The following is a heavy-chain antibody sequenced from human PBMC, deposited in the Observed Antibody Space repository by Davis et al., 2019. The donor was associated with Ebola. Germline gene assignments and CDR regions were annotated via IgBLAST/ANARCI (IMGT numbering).Heavy chain of an antibody. CDR1: GFTFRSYW. J-gene: IGHJ6*03. D-gene: IGHD3-22*01. CDR2: ISWDGEST. V-gene: IGHV3-43*01. CDR3: TRGERYYDGSGPFVGEGAYYMDV. Sequence: GESLKISCAASGFTFRSYWMHWVRQAPGKGLEWVSLISWDGESTWYADSVKGRFTISRDNSKNSLYLQMNNLRTEDTALYYCTRGERYYDGSGPFVGEGAYYMDVWGKGTTVTVSS.